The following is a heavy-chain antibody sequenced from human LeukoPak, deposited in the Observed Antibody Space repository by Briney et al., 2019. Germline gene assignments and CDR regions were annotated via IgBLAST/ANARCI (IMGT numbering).Heavy chain of an antibody. CDR3: ARDYSNYGEAFDI. Sequence: GESLKISCKGSGYSLTSYLIGWVRPMPGEGLEWMGIIYPGDSDTRYSPSFQGQVTISADKSISTAYLQWSSLKASDTAMYYCARDYSNYGEAFDIWGQGTMVTVSS. CDR2: IYPGDSDT. D-gene: IGHD4-11*01. V-gene: IGHV5-51*01. J-gene: IGHJ3*02. CDR1: GYSLTSYL.